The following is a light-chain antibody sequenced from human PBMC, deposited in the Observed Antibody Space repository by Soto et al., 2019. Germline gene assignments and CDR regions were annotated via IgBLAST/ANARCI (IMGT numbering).Light chain of an antibody. J-gene: IGLJ1*01. Sequence: QSVLTQPRSVSGSPGQSVTVSCIGTSSDVGDYNSVSWYQQHPGKAPKLMIYDVSKRPSGVPDRFSGSKSGNTASLTISGLQAEDEADYYCCSYVGSYSYVFGIGTKVPVL. V-gene: IGLV2-11*01. CDR1: SSDVGDYNS. CDR2: DVS. CDR3: CSYVGSYSYV.